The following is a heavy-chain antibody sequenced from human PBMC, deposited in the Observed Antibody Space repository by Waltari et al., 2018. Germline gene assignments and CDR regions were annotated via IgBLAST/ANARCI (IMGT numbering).Heavy chain of an antibody. CDR1: GYTFTGYY. V-gene: IGHV1-2*06. J-gene: IGHJ6*02. CDR3: ARDISSSGSYYYYGMDV. D-gene: IGHD6-6*01. Sequence: QVQLVQSGAEVKKPGASVKVSCKASGYTFTGYYMHWVRQAPGQGIEWMGRINPNSGGTNYAQKFQGRVTMTRDTSISTAYMELSRLRSDDTAVYYCARDISSSGSYYYYGMDVWGQGTTVTVSS. CDR2: INPNSGGT.